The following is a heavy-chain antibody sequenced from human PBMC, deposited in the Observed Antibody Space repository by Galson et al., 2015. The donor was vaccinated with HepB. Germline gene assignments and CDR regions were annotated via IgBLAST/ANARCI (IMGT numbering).Heavy chain of an antibody. CDR3: ARDPPLGTPFDY. V-gene: IGHV3-11*06. Sequence: SLRLSCAASGFTFSDYYMSWIRQAPGKGLEWVSYISSSSCYTNYADSVKGRFTIARDNAKNSLYLQMNSLRAEDTAVYYCARDPPLGTPFDYWGQGTLVTVSS. J-gene: IGHJ4*02. D-gene: IGHD7-27*01. CDR1: GFTFSDYY. CDR2: ISSSSCYT.